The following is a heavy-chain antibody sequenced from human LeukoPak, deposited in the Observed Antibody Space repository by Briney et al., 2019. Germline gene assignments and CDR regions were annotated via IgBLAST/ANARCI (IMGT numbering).Heavy chain of an antibody. J-gene: IGHJ4*02. CDR3: ARGQSGETYFDY. V-gene: IGHV4-59*01. Sequence: SETLSLTCAVYGGSFSGYYWSWIRPHPGKGLEWIGYIYYSGSTNYNPSLKSRVTISVDTSKNQFSLKLSSVTAADTAVYYCARGQSGETYFDYWGQGTLVTVSS. CDR1: GGSFSGYY. CDR2: IYYSGST. D-gene: IGHD2-21*01.